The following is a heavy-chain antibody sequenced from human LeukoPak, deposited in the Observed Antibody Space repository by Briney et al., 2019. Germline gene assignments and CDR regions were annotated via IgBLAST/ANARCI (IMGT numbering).Heavy chain of an antibody. CDR1: GGSISSYY. Sequence: SETLSLTSTVSGGSISSYYWSWIRQPAGKGLEWIGRIYTSGSTNYNPSLKSRVTMSVDTSKNQFSLKLSSVTAADTAVYYCARDRKYSSGWFNFDYWGQGTLVTVSS. CDR3: ARDRKYSSGWFNFDY. J-gene: IGHJ4*02. CDR2: IYTSGST. D-gene: IGHD6-19*01. V-gene: IGHV4-4*07.